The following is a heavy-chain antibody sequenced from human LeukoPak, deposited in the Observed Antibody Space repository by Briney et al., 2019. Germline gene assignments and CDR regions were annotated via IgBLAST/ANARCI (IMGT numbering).Heavy chain of an antibody. CDR1: GFSVSSNY. D-gene: IGHD3-22*01. CDR3: AGRYDSSGYPLH. Sequence: PGGSLRLSCAASGFSVSSNYVSWVRQAPGKGLEWVPVLYSGGTTYYADSVKGRFTISRDNSKNTLYLQMNSLRAEDTAVYYCAGRYDSSGYPLHWGQGTLVTVSS. V-gene: IGHV3-53*01. CDR2: LYSGGTT. J-gene: IGHJ4*02.